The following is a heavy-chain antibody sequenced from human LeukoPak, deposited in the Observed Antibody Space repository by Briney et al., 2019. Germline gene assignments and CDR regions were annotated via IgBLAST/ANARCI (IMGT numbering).Heavy chain of an antibody. Sequence: KPSETLSFTCAVSGGSISSGGYSWSWIRQPPGKGLEWIGYIYHSGSTYYNPSLKSRVTISVDRSKNQFSLKLSSVTAADTAVYYCARSQVTTVVTPYFDYWGQGTLATVSS. CDR2: IYHSGST. D-gene: IGHD4-23*01. CDR3: ARSQVTTVVTPYFDY. V-gene: IGHV4-30-2*01. CDR1: GGSISSGGYS. J-gene: IGHJ4*02.